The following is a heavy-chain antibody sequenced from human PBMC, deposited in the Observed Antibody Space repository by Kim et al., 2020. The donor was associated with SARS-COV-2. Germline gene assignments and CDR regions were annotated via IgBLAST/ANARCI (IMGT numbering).Heavy chain of an antibody. CDR1: GFTFSSYS. CDR2: ISSSSSYI. CDR3: ARDPPDRTGTRDFDY. J-gene: IGHJ4*02. V-gene: IGHV3-21*01. D-gene: IGHD1-7*01. Sequence: GGSLRLSCAASGFTFSSYSMNWVGQAPGKGLEWVSSISSSSSYIYYADSVKGRFTISRDNAKNSLYLQMNSLRAEDTAVYYCARDPPDRTGTRDFDYWGQGTLVTVSS.